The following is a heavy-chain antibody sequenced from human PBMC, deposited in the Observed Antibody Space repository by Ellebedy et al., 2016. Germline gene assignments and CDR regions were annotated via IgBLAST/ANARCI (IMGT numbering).Heavy chain of an antibody. J-gene: IGHJ6*03. V-gene: IGHV4-39*01. CDR2: LYNSGTT. Sequence: SETLSLTXTVSGGSMRFSSFYWAWIRQPPGKGPEWIGSLYNSGTTSYNPSLTIRVTISVDTSRNQFSLKLSSVTAADSAVYYCARQVLDYTIFGVVTMGNDYYYMDVWGKGITVTVSS. CDR1: GGSMRFSSFY. CDR3: ARQVLDYTIFGVVTMGNDYYYMDV. D-gene: IGHD3-3*01.